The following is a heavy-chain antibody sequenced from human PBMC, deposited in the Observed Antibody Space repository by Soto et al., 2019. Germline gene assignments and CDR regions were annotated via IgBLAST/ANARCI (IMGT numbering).Heavy chain of an antibody. V-gene: IGHV1-46*01. CDR3: ARDQGLRFLEWSLDV. Sequence: ASVKVSCKASGYTFTSYYMHWVRQAPGQGLEWMGIINPSGGTANYAQKFQGRVTITADKSTSTAYMELSSLRSEDTAVYYCARDQGLRFLEWSLDVWGQGTTVTVSS. CDR1: GYTFTSYY. D-gene: IGHD3-3*01. J-gene: IGHJ6*02. CDR2: INPSGGTA.